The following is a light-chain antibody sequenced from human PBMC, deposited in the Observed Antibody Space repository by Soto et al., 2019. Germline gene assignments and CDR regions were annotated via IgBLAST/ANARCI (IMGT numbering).Light chain of an antibody. V-gene: IGKV1-5*03. CDR1: QSISSW. CDR2: KAS. Sequence: DIQMTQSPSTLSASVGDRVTITCRASQSISSWLAWYQQKPGKAPKLLIYKASSLESGVPSRFSGSGSGTEFTLTISSLQPDDLATYYCQQYNNYLYGFGQGTKLEIK. J-gene: IGKJ2*03. CDR3: QQYNNYLYG.